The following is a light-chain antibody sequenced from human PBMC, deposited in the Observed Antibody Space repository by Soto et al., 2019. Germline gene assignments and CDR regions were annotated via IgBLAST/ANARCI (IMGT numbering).Light chain of an antibody. CDR2: WAS. CDR1: QSVLYSSNNKNY. CDR3: QQYYRTPRT. J-gene: IGKJ1*01. Sequence: DIVMTQSPDSLAVFLGERATINCKSSQSVLYSSNNKNYLAWYQQQPGQHPKVLIFWASTRESGVPDRFSGSGSETDFTLTISSLQAEDVAIYYCQQYYRTPRTFGQGTKVEIK. V-gene: IGKV4-1*01.